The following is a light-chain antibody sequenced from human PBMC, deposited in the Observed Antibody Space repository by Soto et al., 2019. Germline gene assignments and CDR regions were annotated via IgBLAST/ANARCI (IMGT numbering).Light chain of an antibody. V-gene: IGKV3-20*01. Sequence: EIVLTQSPGTLSLSPGERATLSCRASQSVSSSYLAWYQQKPGQAPRLLIYGASSRATGIPDRFSGSGSGTDFTLTISRLEPEHFAGYYCQQYGRTFGQGTKVEIK. CDR1: QSVSSSY. CDR3: QQYGRT. J-gene: IGKJ1*01. CDR2: GAS.